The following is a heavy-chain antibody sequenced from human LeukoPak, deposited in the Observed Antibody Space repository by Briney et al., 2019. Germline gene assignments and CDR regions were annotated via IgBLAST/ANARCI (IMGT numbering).Heavy chain of an antibody. CDR2: VYYTGGT. CDR1: GVSMSSSSYY. J-gene: IGHJ5*02. Sequence: PSETLSLTCSVSGVSMSSSSYYWGGIRQPPGRGLEWIGGVYYTGGTYYNPSLKSRVTISIDTSKNQVSLKLNSVTAADTAVYYCASPADDDFNPTCFDPWGQGTLVTVSS. V-gene: IGHV4-39*01. D-gene: IGHD4-17*01. CDR3: ASPADDDFNPTCFDP.